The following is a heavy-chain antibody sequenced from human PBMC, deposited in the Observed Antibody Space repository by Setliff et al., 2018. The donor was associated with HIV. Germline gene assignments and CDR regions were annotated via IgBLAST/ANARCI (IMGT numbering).Heavy chain of an antibody. CDR1: GGSIRSGNYY. D-gene: IGHD7-27*01. J-gene: IGHJ5*02. CDR2: FYYGGST. Sequence: ETLSLTCTVSGGSIRSGNYYWSWIRQPPGKGLEWIGFFYYGGSTDYNPALKNRVAISVDTSRNRVSLKMTSVTAADTAVYYCARARLLGGFLSWGRGALVTVSS. CDR3: ARARLLGGFLS. V-gene: IGHV4-61*01.